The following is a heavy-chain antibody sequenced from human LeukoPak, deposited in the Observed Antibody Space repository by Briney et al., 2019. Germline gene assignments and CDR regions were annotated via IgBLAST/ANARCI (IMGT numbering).Heavy chain of an antibody. CDR3: ATRGYYYGSGSHYYYYGMDV. D-gene: IGHD3-10*01. V-gene: IGHV1-18*01. CDR1: GYTFTSYG. J-gene: IGHJ6*02. Sequence: EASVKISCKASGYTFTSYGISWVRQAPGQGLEWMGWISVYNGNTNYAQKLQGRVTMTTDTSTSTAYMELRSLRSEDTAVYYCATRGYYYGSGSHYYYYGMDVWGQGTTVTVSS. CDR2: ISVYNGNT.